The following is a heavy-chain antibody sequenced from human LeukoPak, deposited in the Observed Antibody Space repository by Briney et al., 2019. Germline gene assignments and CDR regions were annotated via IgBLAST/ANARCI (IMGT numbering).Heavy chain of an antibody. J-gene: IGHJ3*02. D-gene: IGHD2-21*01. CDR3: AREDVDLAYCGGDCYLSAFDI. CDR1: GGSISSSSYY. Sequence: PSETLSLTCTVSGGSISSSSYYWGWIRQPPGKGLEWIGSIYYSGSTYYNPSLKSRVTISVDTSKNQFSLKLSSVTAADTAVYYCAREDVDLAYCGGDCYLSAFDIWGQGTMVTVSS. CDR2: IYYSGST. V-gene: IGHV4-39*02.